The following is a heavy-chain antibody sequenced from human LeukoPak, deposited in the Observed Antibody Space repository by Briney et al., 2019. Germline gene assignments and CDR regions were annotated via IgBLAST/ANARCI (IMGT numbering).Heavy chain of an antibody. CDR1: GGSISSSSYY. CDR2: IYYSGST. Sequence: KPSETLSLTCTVSGGSISSSSYYWGWIRQSPGKGLEWIGIIYYSGSTYYNPSLKSRLTISVDTSKNQFSLKLSSVTATDTAAYYCARRGYCSSTSCYEYWFDPWGQGTLVTVSS. D-gene: IGHD2-2*01. J-gene: IGHJ5*02. V-gene: IGHV4-39*01. CDR3: ARRGYCSSTSCYEYWFDP.